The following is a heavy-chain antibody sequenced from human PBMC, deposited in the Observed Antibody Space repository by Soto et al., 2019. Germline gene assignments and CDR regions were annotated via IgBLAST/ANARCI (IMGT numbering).Heavy chain of an antibody. CDR3: ARDLLDYYDRGSFDY. CDR1: GYTFTSYG. J-gene: IGHJ4*02. V-gene: IGHV1-18*04. Sequence: GASVKVSFKASGYTFTSYGISWVRQAPGQGLEWMGWISAYNGNTNYAQKLQGRVTMTTDTSTSTAYMELRSLRSDDTAVYYCARDLLDYYDRGSFDYWGQGTLVTVSS. D-gene: IGHD3-22*01. CDR2: ISAYNGNT.